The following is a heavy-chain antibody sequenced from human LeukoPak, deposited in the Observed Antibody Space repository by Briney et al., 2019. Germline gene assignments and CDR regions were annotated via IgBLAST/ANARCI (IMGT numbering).Heavy chain of an antibody. CDR3: ATADKWEPLDY. CDR1: GYTFTSYG. J-gene: IGHJ4*02. Sequence: ASVKVSCKASGYTFTSYGISWVRQAPGQGLEWMGWISAYNGNTNYAQKLQGRVTMTTDTSTSTAYMELSSLTLEDTAVYYCATADKWEPLDYWGQGTLVTVSS. CDR2: ISAYNGNT. V-gene: IGHV1-18*01. D-gene: IGHD1-26*01.